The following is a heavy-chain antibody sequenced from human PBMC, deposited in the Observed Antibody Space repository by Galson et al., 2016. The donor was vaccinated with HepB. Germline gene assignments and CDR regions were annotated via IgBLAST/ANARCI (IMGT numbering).Heavy chain of an antibody. CDR3: ARAHCSTVDCNHPYYSHS. CDR1: GGSISSSYY. Sequence: SETLSPTCTVSGGSISSSYYWGCIRQPPGKGLEWFGSMKYSGNTYYNPSLNSRVTISVYTSKNQFSLQLSSVTAANPAVYYCARAHCSTVDCNHPYYSHSWGQGTLVTVSS. CDR2: MKYSGNT. J-gene: IGHJ4*02. D-gene: IGHD2-2*01. V-gene: IGHV4-39*02.